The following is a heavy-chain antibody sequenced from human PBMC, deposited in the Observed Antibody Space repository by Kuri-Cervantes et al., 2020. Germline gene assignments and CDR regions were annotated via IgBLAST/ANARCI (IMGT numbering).Heavy chain of an antibody. Sequence: GSLRLSCTVSGGSVSSGSYYWSWIRQPPGKGLEWIGYIYYSGSTNYNPSLKSRVTISVDTSKNQFSLKLSSVTAADTAVYYCARGRYSSSWYVPYYYGMDVWGQGTTVTVSS. J-gene: IGHJ6*02. D-gene: IGHD6-13*01. CDR3: ARGRYSSSWYVPYYYGMDV. CDR1: GGSVSSGSYY. CDR2: IYYSGST. V-gene: IGHV4-61*01.